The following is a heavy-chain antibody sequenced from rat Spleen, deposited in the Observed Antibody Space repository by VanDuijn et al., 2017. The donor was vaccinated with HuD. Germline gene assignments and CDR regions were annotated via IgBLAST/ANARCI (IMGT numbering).Heavy chain of an antibody. Sequence: EVQLVESGGGLVQPGRSLKLSCAASGFTFSDYAMAWVRQAPKKGLEWVATINVAGDTTYYRDSVKGRFTFSRDNARNTLYLQMDSLRSEDTAIYYCAREGDYWGQGVMVTVSS. J-gene: IGHJ2*01. CDR1: GFTFSDYA. CDR2: INVAGDTT. V-gene: IGHV5-17*01. CDR3: AREGDY.